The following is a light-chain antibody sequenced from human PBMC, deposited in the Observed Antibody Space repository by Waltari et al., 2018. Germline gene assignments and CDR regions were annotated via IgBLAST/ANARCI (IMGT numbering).Light chain of an antibody. CDR2: EVS. Sequence: VSGSPGQSITISCTGTSSDVGGYNYVSWYQQHPGKAPKLMIYEVSNRPSGVSNRFSGSKSGNTASLTISGLQAEDEADYYCSSYTSSSTPEVFGTGTKVTVL. CDR1: SSDVGGYNY. V-gene: IGLV2-14*01. CDR3: SSYTSSSTPEV. J-gene: IGLJ1*01.